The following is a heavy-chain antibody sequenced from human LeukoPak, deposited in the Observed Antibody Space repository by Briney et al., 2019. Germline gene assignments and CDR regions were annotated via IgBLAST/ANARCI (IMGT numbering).Heavy chain of an antibody. V-gene: IGHV3-23*01. CDR1: GFTFDDYD. D-gene: IGHD3-22*01. CDR2: ISGSGGST. Sequence: GGSLRLSCAASGFTFDDYDMSWVRQAPGKGLEWVSAISGSGGSTYYADSVKGRFTISRDNSKNTLYLQMNSLRAEDTAVYYCAKDQRITMIVVVPDAFDIWGQGTMVTVSS. CDR3: AKDQRITMIVVVPDAFDI. J-gene: IGHJ3*02.